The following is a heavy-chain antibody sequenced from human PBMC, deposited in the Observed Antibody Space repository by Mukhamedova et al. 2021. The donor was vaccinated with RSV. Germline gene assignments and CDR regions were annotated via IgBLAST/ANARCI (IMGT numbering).Heavy chain of an antibody. Sequence: MNWVRQAPGKGLEWVSSISSSSSSIYYADSVKGRFTISRDNAKNSLYLQMNSLRAEDTAVYHCARFYCSTTSCSPFDIWGQGTM. V-gene: IGHV3-21*01. CDR2: ISSSSSSI. J-gene: IGHJ3*02. D-gene: IGHD2-2*01. CDR3: ARFYCSTTSCSPFDI.